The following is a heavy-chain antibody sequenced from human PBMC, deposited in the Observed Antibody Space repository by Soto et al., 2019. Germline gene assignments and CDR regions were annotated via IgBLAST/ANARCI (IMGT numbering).Heavy chain of an antibody. CDR1: GFTFSNYG. D-gene: IGHD1-1*01. J-gene: IGHJ6*02. V-gene: IGHV3-33*01. CDR3: ARDDEYSGNDRNV. CDR2: ILNDGSNR. Sequence: QVQLVESGGGVVQPGRSLRLSCAASGFTFSNYGMHWVRQAPGKGLEWVAVILNDGSNRDHADSVKDRFTISRDNSKNMLYFQMNSLRAEDTAVYYCARDDEYSGNDRNVGGQATTVTVS.